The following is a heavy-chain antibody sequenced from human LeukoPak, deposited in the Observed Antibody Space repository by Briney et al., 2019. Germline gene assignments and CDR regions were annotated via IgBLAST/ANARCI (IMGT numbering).Heavy chain of an antibody. D-gene: IGHD2-21*02. CDR3: ARGAQSYCGGDCYFYYFDY. Sequence: SETLSLTCTVSGGSISSSSYYWGWIRQPPGKGLEWIGSIYYSGSTYYNPSLKSRVTISVDTSKNQFSLKLSSVTAADTAGYYCARGAQSYCGGDCYFYYFDYWGQGTLVTVSS. CDR2: IYYSGST. J-gene: IGHJ4*02. V-gene: IGHV4-39*07. CDR1: GGSISSSSYY.